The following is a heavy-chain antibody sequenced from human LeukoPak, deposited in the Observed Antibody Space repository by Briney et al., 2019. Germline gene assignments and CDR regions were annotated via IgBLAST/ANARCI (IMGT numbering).Heavy chain of an antibody. CDR2: IYHTGST. CDR1: GGSISSSDW. D-gene: IGHD3-10*01. Sequence: KASETLSLTCAVSGGSISSSDWWSWVRQPPGKGLEYIGEIYHTGSTNYNPSLKSRVTISLDKSKTQFSLKMGSVTAADTAVYSCASSGPGSRRDLAYWGQGTLVTVSS. CDR3: ASSGPGSRRDLAY. J-gene: IGHJ4*02. V-gene: IGHV4-4*02.